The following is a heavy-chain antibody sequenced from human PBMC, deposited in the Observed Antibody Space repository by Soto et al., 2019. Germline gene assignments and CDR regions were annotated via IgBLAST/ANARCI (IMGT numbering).Heavy chain of an antibody. CDR1: GDSVTSIYH. D-gene: IGHD1-20*01. J-gene: IGHJ6*02. CDR3: ARGSLAYNWNPLHYYYYYGMDV. CDR2: IYHSGTT. V-gene: IGHV4-38-2*01. Sequence: PSETLSLTCAVSGDSVTSIYHWAWIRQPPGRGLEWVASIYHSGTTYYNPSLKSRVTISVDTSKNQFSLRLSSVTAADTAVYYCARGSLAYNWNPLHYYYYYGMDVWGQGTTVTVSS.